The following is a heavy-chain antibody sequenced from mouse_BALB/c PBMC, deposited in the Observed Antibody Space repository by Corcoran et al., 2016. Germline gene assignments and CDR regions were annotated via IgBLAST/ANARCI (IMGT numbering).Heavy chain of an antibody. D-gene: IGHD1-1*01. J-gene: IGHJ2*01. V-gene: IGHV9-3-1*01. CDR1: GYTFTNYG. Sequence: QIQLVQSGPELKKPGETVKISCKASGYTFTNYGMNWVKQAPGKGLKWMGWINTYTGEPTYADDFMGRFAFSLETSASTAYLQINNLKNEDTATYFCSRRYYGSSSFYFDYWGEGTTLTVSS. CDR3: SRRYYGSSSFYFDY. CDR2: INTYTGEP.